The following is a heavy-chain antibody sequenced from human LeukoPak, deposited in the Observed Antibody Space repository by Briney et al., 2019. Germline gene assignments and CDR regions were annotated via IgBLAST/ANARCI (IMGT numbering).Heavy chain of an antibody. Sequence: SETLSLTCSVSGASISAYYWSWIRQPPGKGLEWIGYIHYSGTINYNPSLMSRVTISVDSSKNQFSLRLSSVTAVDTAVYFCARGHKGLEVWGQGATVTVSS. V-gene: IGHV4-59*01. CDR1: GASISAYY. CDR2: IHYSGTI. CDR3: ARGHKGLEV. J-gene: IGHJ6*02.